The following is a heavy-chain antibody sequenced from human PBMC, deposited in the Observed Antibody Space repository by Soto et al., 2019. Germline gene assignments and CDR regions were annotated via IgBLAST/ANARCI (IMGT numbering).Heavy chain of an antibody. CDR2: INQDGSEK. V-gene: IGHV3-7*04. D-gene: IGHD1-26*01. CDR3: SGGVGDAF. J-gene: IGHJ4*02. CDR1: ESTVSRDW. Sequence: EVHLVESGGGLVQTGGSQRLSCAIFESTVSRDWMNWVRQAPGKGLEWVAHINQDGSEKYYVDSVKGRFTISRDNAKKSLYLQMNSLRPADTVMYYCSGGVGDAFWGQGTLVTVSS.